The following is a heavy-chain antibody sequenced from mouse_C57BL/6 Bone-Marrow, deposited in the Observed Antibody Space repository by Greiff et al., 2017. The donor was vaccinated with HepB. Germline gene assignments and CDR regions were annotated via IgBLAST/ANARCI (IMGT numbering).Heavy chain of an antibody. CDR1: GYTFTDYY. Sequence: EVKLQESGPVLVKPGASVKMSCKASGYTFTDYYMNWVKQSHGKSLEWIGVINPYNGGTSYNQKFKGKATLTVDKSSSTAYMELNSLTSEDSAVYYCANTFPWDYWGQGTTLTVSS. J-gene: IGHJ2*01. CDR2: INPYNGGT. CDR3: ANTFPWDY. V-gene: IGHV1-19*01.